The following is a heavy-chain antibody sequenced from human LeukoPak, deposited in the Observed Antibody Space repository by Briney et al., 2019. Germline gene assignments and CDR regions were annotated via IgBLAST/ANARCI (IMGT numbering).Heavy chain of an antibody. V-gene: IGHV3-30*19. CDR2: IWYDGSNK. CDR1: GFTFSSYG. D-gene: IGHD6-19*01. J-gene: IGHJ5*02. Sequence: GGSLRLSCAASGFTFSSYGMHWVRQAPGKGLEWVAVIWYDGSNKYYADSVKGRFTISRDNSKNTLYLQMNSLRAEDTAVYYCTRGAVAGYNGFDPWGQGTLVTVSS. CDR3: TRGAVAGYNGFDP.